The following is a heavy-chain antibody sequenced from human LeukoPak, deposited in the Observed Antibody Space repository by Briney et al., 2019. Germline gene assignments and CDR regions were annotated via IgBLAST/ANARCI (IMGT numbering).Heavy chain of an antibody. CDR3: ARGRSGGPLVDY. V-gene: IGHV1-8*01. CDR1: GYSFISDD. Sequence: ASVKVSCKASGYSFISDDINWVRQATGQGLEWMGWMNPNSGHTGYAQNFQGRVTMTRNTSISTAYMELSSLRSEDTAIYYRARGRSGGPLVDYWGQGTLVTVSS. CDR2: MNPNSGHT. J-gene: IGHJ4*02. D-gene: IGHD5-12*01.